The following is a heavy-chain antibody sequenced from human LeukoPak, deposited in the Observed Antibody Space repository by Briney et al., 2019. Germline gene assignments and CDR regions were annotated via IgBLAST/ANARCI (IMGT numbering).Heavy chain of an antibody. V-gene: IGHV4-34*01. D-gene: IGHD2-21*02. CDR2: VNDLGTT. J-gene: IGHJ6*02. CDR1: GESFSGYY. Sequence: PSETLSLTCAVSGESFSGYYWSWIRQPPGKGLEWIGEVNDLGTTNYNPSLKSRVTISVDTSKNQFSLKLSSVTAADTAVYYCARGASCGGDCYWEDYYYYGTDVWGQGTTVTVSS. CDR3: ARGASCGGDCYWEDYYYYGTDV.